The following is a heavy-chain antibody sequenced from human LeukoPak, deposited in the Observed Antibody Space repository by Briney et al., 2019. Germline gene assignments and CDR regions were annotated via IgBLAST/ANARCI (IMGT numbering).Heavy chain of an antibody. D-gene: IGHD3-10*01. CDR2: IQQDGSEK. CDR1: GFTFNYYW. J-gene: IGHJ4*02. V-gene: IGHV3-7*01. Sequence: GGSLRLSCAASGFTFNYYWLSWVRQAPGKGLEWVANIQQDGSEKYYVDSVKGRFTISRDNAKNSLYLQMDGLRAEDTAVYYCARVRKLRTRGVMDPLDYWGQGTLVTVSS. CDR3: ARVRKLRTRGVMDPLDY.